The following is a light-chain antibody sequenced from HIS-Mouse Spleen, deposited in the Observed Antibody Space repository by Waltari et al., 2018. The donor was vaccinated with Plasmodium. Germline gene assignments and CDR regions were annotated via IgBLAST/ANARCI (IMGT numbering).Light chain of an antibody. J-gene: IGLJ2*01. CDR3: CSYAGSSTFVV. CDR2: EGS. Sequence: QSALTQPASVPGSPGQSITISCTVTSRAVGCYNLVSWYQQHPGKAPKLMIYEGSKRPSGVSNRFSGSKSGNTASLTISGLQAEDEADYYCCSYAGSSTFVVFGGGTKLTVL. CDR1: SRAVGCYNL. V-gene: IGLV2-23*03.